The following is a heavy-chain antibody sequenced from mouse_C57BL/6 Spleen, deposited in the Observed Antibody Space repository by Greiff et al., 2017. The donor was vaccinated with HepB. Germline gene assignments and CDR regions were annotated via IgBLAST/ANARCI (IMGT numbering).Heavy chain of an antibody. CDR1: GYAFSSYW. Sequence: VQLQQSGAELVKPGASVKISCKASGYAFSSYWMNWVKQRPGKGLEWIGQLYPGDGDTNYNGKFKGKATLTADKSSSTAYMHLSSLTSEDSAVYFCARSDGNYGYFDVWGTGTTVTVSS. CDR2: LYPGDGDT. CDR3: ARSDGNYGYFDV. V-gene: IGHV1-80*01. D-gene: IGHD2-1*01. J-gene: IGHJ1*03.